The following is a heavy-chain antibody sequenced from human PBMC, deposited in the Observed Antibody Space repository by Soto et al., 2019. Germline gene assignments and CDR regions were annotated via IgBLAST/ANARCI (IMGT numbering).Heavy chain of an antibody. J-gene: IGHJ6*02. CDR2: ISYDGSKE. D-gene: IGHD6-19*01. CDR1: GFSLSSYG. Sequence: GGSLRLSCAASGFSLSSYGMHWVRQVPGRGPEWVAVISYDGSKETYADSVKGRFTISRDNSKNTLYLQMNSLRVEDTALYYCAKEGRQWLTYYYYGMDVWGQGTSVTVSS. V-gene: IGHV3-30*18. CDR3: AKEGRQWLTYYYYGMDV.